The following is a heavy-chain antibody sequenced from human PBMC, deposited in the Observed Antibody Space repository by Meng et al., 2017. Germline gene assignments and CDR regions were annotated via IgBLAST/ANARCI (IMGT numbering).Heavy chain of an antibody. J-gene: IGHJ6*02. V-gene: IGHV3-9*01. CDR3: AKDTPPGDYVYYYGMDV. D-gene: IGHD4-17*01. CDR2: ISWNSGSI. CDR1: GFTFDDYA. Sequence: GGSLRLSCAASGFTFDDYAMHWVRQAPGKGLEWVSGISWNSGSIGYADSVKGRFTVSRDNAKNSLYLQMNSLRAEDTALYYCAKDTPPGDYVYYYGMDVWGQGTTVTVAS.